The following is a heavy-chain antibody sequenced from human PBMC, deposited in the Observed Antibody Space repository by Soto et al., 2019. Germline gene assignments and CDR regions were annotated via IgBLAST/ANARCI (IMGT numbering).Heavy chain of an antibody. CDR3: AAEATAWQQIVPADY. V-gene: IGHV1-58*01. CDR1: GFTFTSSA. Sequence: QMQLEQSGPEVKKPGTSVKVSCKASGFTFTSSAFQWVRQARGQRLEWIGWIAVGSGYTNYAQRFQDRVTLTRDMSTATPYMELSRLTSEHTAIYYWAAEATAWQQIVPADYWGQGTLVTVAS. CDR2: IAVGSGYT. J-gene: IGHJ4*02. D-gene: IGHD2-21*01.